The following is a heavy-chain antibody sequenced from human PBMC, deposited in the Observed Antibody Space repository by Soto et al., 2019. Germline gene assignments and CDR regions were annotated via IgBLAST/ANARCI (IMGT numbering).Heavy chain of an antibody. CDR1: GGSLTSGTYS. CDR2: IFPSRTT. Sequence: SETLSLTCAVSGGSLTSGTYSLTWIRQPPGKGLEWIGYIFPSRTTYYSPSLKSRVSISIDVSKNQFSLNLRSLTAADTAVYYCARGREFDSWGQGTQVTVSS. J-gene: IGHJ4*02. CDR3: ARGREFDS. V-gene: IGHV4-30-2*01.